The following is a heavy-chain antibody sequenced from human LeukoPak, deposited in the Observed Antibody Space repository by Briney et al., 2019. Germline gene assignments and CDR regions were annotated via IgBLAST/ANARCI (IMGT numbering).Heavy chain of an antibody. Sequence: GGSLRLSCAASGFTFSSYGMHWVRQAPGKGLEWVAVISYDGSNKYYADSVKGRFTISRDNSKNTLHLQMNSLRAEDTAVYYCAKDPQAAAVAGPDYWGQGTLVTVSS. CDR1: GFTFSSYG. CDR2: ISYDGSNK. CDR3: AKDPQAAAVAGPDY. V-gene: IGHV3-30*18. J-gene: IGHJ4*02. D-gene: IGHD6-19*01.